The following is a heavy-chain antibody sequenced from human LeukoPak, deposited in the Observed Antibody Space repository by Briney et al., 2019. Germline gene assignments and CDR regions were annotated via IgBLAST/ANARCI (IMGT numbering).Heavy chain of an antibody. CDR2: IYTSGST. CDR3: ARGRLDYYGSGSYFWFDP. Sequence: SETLSLTCAVYGGSFSGYYWSWIRQPAGKGLEWIGRIYTSGSTNYNPSLKSRVTMSVDTSKNQFSLKLSSVTAADTAVYYCARGRLDYYGSGSYFWFDPWGQGTLVTVSS. D-gene: IGHD3-10*01. V-gene: IGHV4-59*10. CDR1: GGSFSGYY. J-gene: IGHJ5*02.